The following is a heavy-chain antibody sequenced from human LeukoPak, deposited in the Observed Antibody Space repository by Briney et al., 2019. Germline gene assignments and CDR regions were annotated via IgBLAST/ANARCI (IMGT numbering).Heavy chain of an antibody. J-gene: IGHJ4*02. CDR1: GGTFSSYA. Sequence: SVKVSCKASGGTFSSYAISWSRQAPGQGLEWMGRIIPIFGTANYAQKFQGRVTITTDESTSTAYMELSSLRSEDTAVYYCASFHRQLWIVYWGQGTLVTVSS. CDR2: IIPIFGTA. D-gene: IGHD5-18*01. CDR3: ASFHRQLWIVY. V-gene: IGHV1-69*05.